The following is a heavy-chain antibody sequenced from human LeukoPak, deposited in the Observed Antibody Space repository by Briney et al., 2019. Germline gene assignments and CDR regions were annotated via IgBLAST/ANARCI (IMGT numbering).Heavy chain of an antibody. CDR1: GGSISSGGYY. CDR3: ARTAGDYGDSTLFDY. CDR2: IYYSGST. J-gene: IGHJ4*02. D-gene: IGHD4-17*01. Sequence: SQTLSLTCTVSGGSISSGGYYWSWIRQHPGKGLEWIGYIYYSGSTYYNPSLKSRVTISVDTSKNQFSLRLSSVTAADTAGYYCARTAGDYGDSTLFDYWGQGTLVTVSS. V-gene: IGHV4-31*03.